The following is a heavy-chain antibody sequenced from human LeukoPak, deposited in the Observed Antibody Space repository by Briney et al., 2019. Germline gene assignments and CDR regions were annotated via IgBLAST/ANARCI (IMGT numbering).Heavy chain of an antibody. CDR1: GGSISSGSYY. J-gene: IGHJ3*02. Sequence: PSETLSLTCTVAGGSISSGSYYWSWIRQPAGKGLEWIGRIYTSGSTYYNPSLKSRVTISVDTSKNQFSLKLSSVTAADTAVYYCARRRGTPYYDFWSGYYDGHSDAFDIWGQGTMVTVSS. V-gene: IGHV4-61*02. CDR3: ARRRGTPYYDFWSGYYDGHSDAFDI. D-gene: IGHD3-3*01. CDR2: IYTSGST.